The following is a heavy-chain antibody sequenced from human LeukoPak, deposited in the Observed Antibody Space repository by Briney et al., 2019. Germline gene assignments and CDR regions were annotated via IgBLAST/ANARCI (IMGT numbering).Heavy chain of an antibody. CDR1: GFTFSSYS. CDR2: ISYDGSNK. Sequence: GGSLRLSCAVSGFTFSSYSMNWVRQAPGKGLEWVAVISYDGSNKYYADSVKGRFTISRDNSKNTLYLQMNSLRAEDTAVYYCAKVPTYYYGSGSYQGYYFDYWGQGTLVTVSS. J-gene: IGHJ4*02. D-gene: IGHD3-10*01. V-gene: IGHV3-30*18. CDR3: AKVPTYYYGSGSYQGYYFDY.